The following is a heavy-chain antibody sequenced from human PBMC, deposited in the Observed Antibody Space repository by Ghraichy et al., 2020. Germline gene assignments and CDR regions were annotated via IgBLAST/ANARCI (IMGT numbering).Heavy chain of an antibody. D-gene: IGHD6-13*01. V-gene: IGHV4-59*01. CDR1: GGSISSYY. CDR2: IYYSGST. CDR3: ARDPAAAFDAFDI. Sequence: SETLSLTCTVSGGSISSYYWSWIRQPPGKGLEWIGYIYYSGSTNYNPSLKSRVTISVDTSKNQFSLKLSSVTAADTAVYYCARDPAAAFDAFDIWGQGTMVTVSS. J-gene: IGHJ3*02.